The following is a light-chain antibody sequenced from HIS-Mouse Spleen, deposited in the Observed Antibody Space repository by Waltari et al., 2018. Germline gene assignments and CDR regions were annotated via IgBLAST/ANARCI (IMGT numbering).Light chain of an antibody. CDR1: ALPRKY. CDR2: KDG. J-gene: IGLJ2*01. V-gene: IGLV3-25*03. Sequence: SYELTQPPPVSVPPGQTARITVSGDALPRKYACCYQQKPGQAPGLGIYKDGERPSGIPERFSGSSSGTTVTLTISGVQAEDEADYYCQSADSSGTYVVFGGGTKLTVL. CDR3: QSADSSGTYVV.